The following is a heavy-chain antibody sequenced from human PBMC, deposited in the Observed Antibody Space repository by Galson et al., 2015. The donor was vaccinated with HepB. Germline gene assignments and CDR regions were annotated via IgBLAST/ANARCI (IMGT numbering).Heavy chain of an antibody. D-gene: IGHD3-10*01. Sequence: LTCAVYGGSFSGYYWSWIRQPPGKGLEWIGEINHSGSTNYNPSLKSRVTISVDTSKNQFSLKLSSVTAADTAVYYCARGPVRSAVSTTYYYGSGSYNPRFDPWGQGTLVTVSS. CDR2: INHSGST. V-gene: IGHV4-34*01. J-gene: IGHJ5*02. CDR1: GGSFSGYY. CDR3: ARGPVRSAVSTTYYYGSGSYNPRFDP.